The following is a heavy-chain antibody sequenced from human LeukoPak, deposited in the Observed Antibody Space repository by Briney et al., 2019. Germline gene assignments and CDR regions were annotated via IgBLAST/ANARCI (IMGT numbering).Heavy chain of an antibody. CDR2: IYPGDSDT. CDR1: GYSFSTYW. CDR3: ARGNDYDTLTGGYYFNY. D-gene: IGHD3-9*01. V-gene: IGHV5-51*01. J-gene: IGHJ4*02. Sequence: GESLKISCKGSGYSFSTYWIAWVRQMPGNGLERMGIIYPGDSDTRYSPPFQGQVTISADKSISTAYLQWGSLQASDTAMYYCARGNDYDTLTGGYYFNYWGQGTLVTVSS.